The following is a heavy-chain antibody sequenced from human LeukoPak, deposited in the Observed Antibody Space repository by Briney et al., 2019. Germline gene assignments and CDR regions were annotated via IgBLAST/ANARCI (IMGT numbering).Heavy chain of an antibody. CDR1: GGSISSGDYY. J-gene: IGHJ5*02. CDR2: MYYRGST. Sequence: SQTLSLTCTVSGGSISSGDYYWSWIRQPPGQGLARIAYMYYRGSTYYNPSLKSRVTMSADTSKNQLSLKLSSVTAADTAVYYCARPYYYDSRIDPWGQGILVTVSS. V-gene: IGHV4-30-4*01. D-gene: IGHD3-22*01. CDR3: ARPYYYDSRIDP.